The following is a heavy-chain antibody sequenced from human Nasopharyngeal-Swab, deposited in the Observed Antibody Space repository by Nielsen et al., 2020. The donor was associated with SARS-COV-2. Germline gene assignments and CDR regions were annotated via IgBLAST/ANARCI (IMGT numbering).Heavy chain of an antibody. Sequence: GESLKLSCAASGFTFSSYSMNWVRQPPGKGLEWVSSISSSSSYIYYADSVKGRFTISRDNAKNSLYLQMNSLRAEDTAVYYCAREYQLLAPLDYWGQGTLVTVSS. CDR2: ISSSSSYI. D-gene: IGHD2-2*01. CDR1: GFTFSSYS. J-gene: IGHJ4*02. V-gene: IGHV3-21*01. CDR3: AREYQLLAPLDY.